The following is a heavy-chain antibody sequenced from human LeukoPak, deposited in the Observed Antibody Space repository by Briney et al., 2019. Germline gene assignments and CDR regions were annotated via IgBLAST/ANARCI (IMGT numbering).Heavy chain of an antibody. CDR1: GLTLKSYA. V-gene: IGHV3-23*01. D-gene: IGHD6-19*01. J-gene: IGHJ4*02. CDR2: ISASAGST. CDR3: AKNQWKLARYFDS. Sequence: GGSFRLSCEASGLTLKSYAMRWVGPAPAKGLEWVSDISASAGSTNYADSVKGRVTISRDNSKNILYLQMSSLTAEDTAVYYCAKNQWKLARYFDSWGQGTLVTVSS.